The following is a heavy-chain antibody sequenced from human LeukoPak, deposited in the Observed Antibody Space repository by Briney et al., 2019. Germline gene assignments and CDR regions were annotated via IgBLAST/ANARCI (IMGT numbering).Heavy chain of an antibody. CDR3: ARGGVWSGSEGSYYYYMDV. J-gene: IGHJ6*03. V-gene: IGHV4-59*01. CDR1: GGSISSYY. Sequence: SETLSLTCTVSGGSISSYYWSWIRQPPGKGLEWIGYIYYSGSTNYNPSLKSRVTISVDTSKNQFSLKLSSVTAADTAVYYCARGGVWSGSEGSYYYYMDVWGKGTTVTVSS. D-gene: IGHD3-3*01. CDR2: IYYSGST.